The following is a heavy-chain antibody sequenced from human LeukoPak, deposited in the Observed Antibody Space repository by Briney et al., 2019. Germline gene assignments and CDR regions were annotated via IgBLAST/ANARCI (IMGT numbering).Heavy chain of an antibody. Sequence: PGGSLRLSCAASGFTVSSNYMSWVRQAPGKGLEWVSVIYSGGSTYYADSVKGRFTISRDNSKNTLYLQMNSLRAEDTAVYYCAKIWEYNWFDPWGQGTLVTVSS. CDR3: AKIWEYNWFDP. J-gene: IGHJ5*02. CDR1: GFTVSSNY. D-gene: IGHD1-26*01. V-gene: IGHV3-53*01. CDR2: IYSGGST.